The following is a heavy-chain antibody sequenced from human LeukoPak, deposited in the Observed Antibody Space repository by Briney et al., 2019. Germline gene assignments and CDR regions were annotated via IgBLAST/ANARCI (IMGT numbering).Heavy chain of an antibody. D-gene: IGHD2-2*01. Sequence: SETLSLTCTVSVGSFISSSYYWAWIRRPPGKGLEWIGSFYYDGSTYYNPALKSRVTVSVDTSKNQFSLRLTSVSAADTAFYYCVRRAHVDMPVWGQGTLVTVSS. CDR3: VRRAHVDMPV. CDR1: VGSFISSSYY. V-gene: IGHV4-39*01. J-gene: IGHJ3*01. CDR2: FYYDGST.